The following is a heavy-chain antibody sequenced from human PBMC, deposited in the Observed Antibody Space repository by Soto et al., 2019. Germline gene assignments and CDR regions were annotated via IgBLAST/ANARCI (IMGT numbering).Heavy chain of an antibody. CDR1: GFTFSNAW. D-gene: IGHD7-27*01. V-gene: IGHV3-15*01. J-gene: IGHJ4*02. Sequence: GGSLRLSCAASGFTFSNAWMTWVRQAPGKGLEWVGRINRKTDGGTTGYAAPVRGRFIISRDDSKNTLSLQMNSLRAEDTAVYFCARDNRGTFDYWGQGALVTVSS. CDR3: ARDNRGTFDY. CDR2: INRKTDGGTT.